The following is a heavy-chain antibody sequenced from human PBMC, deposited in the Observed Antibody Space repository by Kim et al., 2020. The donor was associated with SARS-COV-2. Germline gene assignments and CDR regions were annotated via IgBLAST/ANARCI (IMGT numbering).Heavy chain of an antibody. D-gene: IGHD5-18*01. CDR1: GFTFSSYG. J-gene: IGHJ4*02. CDR2: ISYDGSNK. Sequence: GGSLRLSCAASGFTFSSYGMHWVRQAPGKGLEWVAVISYDGSNKYYADSVKGRFTISRDNSKNTLYLQMNSLRAEDTAVYYCAKDRTVVDTAIENDYWGQGTLVTVSS. CDR3: AKDRTVVDTAIENDY. V-gene: IGHV3-30*18.